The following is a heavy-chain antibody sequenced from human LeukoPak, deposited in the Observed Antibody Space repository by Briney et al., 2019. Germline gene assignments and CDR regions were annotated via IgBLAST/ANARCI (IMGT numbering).Heavy chain of an antibody. CDR1: GFTFSDYY. V-gene: IGHV3-11*04. Sequence: GGSLRLSCAASGFTFSDYYMSWIRQAPGKGLEWVSYISSSGYTIYYADSVKGRFTISRDNPKNSLYLQMNSLRAEDTAVYYCARDWRTQVLHPYYFEYWGQGVLVTVSS. J-gene: IGHJ4*02. CDR3: ARDWRTQVLHPYYFEY. D-gene: IGHD3-16*01. CDR2: ISSSGYTI.